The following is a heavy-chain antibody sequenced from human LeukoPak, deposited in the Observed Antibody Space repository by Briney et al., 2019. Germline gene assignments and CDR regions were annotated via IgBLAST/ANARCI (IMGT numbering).Heavy chain of an antibody. D-gene: IGHD6-13*01. Sequence: SETLSLTCAVYGGSFSGYYWSWIRQPPGKGLEWIGEINHSGSTNYNPSLKSRVTISVDTSKNQFSLKLSSVTAADTAVYYCARARYSSSWYRRYYFDYWGQGTLVTVSS. V-gene: IGHV4-34*01. CDR3: ARARYSSSWYRRYYFDY. CDR2: INHSGST. J-gene: IGHJ4*02. CDR1: GGSFSGYY.